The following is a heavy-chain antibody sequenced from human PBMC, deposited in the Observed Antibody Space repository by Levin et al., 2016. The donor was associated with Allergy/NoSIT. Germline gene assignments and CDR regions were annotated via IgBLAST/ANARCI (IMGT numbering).Heavy chain of an antibody. Sequence: VRQMPGKGLEWMGIIYPGDSDTRYSPSFQGQVTISADKSISTAYLQWSSLKASDTAMYYCARLEVNYYGMDVWGQGTTVTVSS. V-gene: IGHV5-51*01. D-gene: IGHD4-23*01. CDR3: ARLEVNYYGMDV. CDR2: IYPGDSDT. J-gene: IGHJ6*02.